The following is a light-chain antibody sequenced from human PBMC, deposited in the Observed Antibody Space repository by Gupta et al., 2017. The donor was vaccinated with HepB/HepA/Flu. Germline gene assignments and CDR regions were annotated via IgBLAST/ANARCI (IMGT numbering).Light chain of an antibody. CDR2: GAS. CDR3: QQGYSSPHT. J-gene: IGKJ2*01. Sequence: DIQMTQSPSSLSASVGDRATITCRASQTISNYLNWYQQKPGKAPKLLIYGASTLQSGVPSRFSGGGSDTYFTLTISRLQAEDSATYFCQQGYSSPHTFGQGTKLEIK. CDR1: QTISNY. V-gene: IGKV1-39*01.